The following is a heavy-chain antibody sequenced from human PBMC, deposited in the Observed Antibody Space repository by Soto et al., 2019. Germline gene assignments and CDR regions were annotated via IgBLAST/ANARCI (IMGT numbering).Heavy chain of an antibody. J-gene: IGHJ4*02. CDR1: GGSFSGYY. Sequence: SETLSLTCAVYGGSFSGYYWSWIRQPPGKGLEWLGEIKPSGSTNYNPSLKSRVTISVDTSRNQFSLNLNSVTAADTAVYYCARERTFNGGPSASDYWGQGTLVTVSS. D-gene: IGHD2-8*01. CDR3: ARERTFNGGPSASDY. CDR2: IKPSGST. V-gene: IGHV4-34*01.